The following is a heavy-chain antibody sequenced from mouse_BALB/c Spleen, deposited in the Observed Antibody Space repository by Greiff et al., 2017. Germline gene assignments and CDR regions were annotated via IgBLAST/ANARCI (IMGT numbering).Heavy chain of an antibody. D-gene: IGHD1-1*01. J-gene: IGHJ3*01. CDR3: ARDYGSSYWFAY. V-gene: IGHV14-3*02. Sequence: GQLQQSGAELVKPGASVKLSCTASGFNIKDTYMHWVKQRPEQGLEWIGRIDPANGNTKYDPKFQGKATITADTSSNTAYLQLSSLTSEDTAVYYCARDYGSSYWFAYWGQGTLVTVSA. CDR2: IDPANGNT. CDR1: GFNIKDTY.